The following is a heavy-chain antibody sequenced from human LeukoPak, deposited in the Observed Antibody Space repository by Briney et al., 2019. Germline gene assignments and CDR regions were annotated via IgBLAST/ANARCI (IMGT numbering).Heavy chain of an antibody. Sequence: PSVTLSLTCTVSGGSISSSSYYWGWIRQPPGKGLEWIGYIYYSGSTNYNPSLKSRVTISVDTSKNQFSLKLSSVTAADTAVYYCARILEWPNWFDPWGQGTLVTVSS. CDR2: IYYSGST. CDR3: ARILEWPNWFDP. V-gene: IGHV4-61*05. D-gene: IGHD3-3*01. CDR1: GGSISSSSYY. J-gene: IGHJ5*02.